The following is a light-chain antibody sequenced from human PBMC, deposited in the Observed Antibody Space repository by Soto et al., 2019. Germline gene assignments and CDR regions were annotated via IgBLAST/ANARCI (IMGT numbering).Light chain of an antibody. J-gene: IGLJ1*01. Sequence: ELTQPPSASGAPGQRVTISCSGSSSNIGSNTVVWYQRFPGAAPKLLIYANSQRPSGVPDRFSGSKSGTSASLAISGLHSEDEADYYCAAWDDSLNGQVFGTGTKVTVL. CDR2: ANS. V-gene: IGLV1-44*01. CDR1: SSNIGSNT. CDR3: AAWDDSLNGQV.